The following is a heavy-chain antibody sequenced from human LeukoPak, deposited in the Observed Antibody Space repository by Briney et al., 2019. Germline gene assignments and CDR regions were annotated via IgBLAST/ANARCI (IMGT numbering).Heavy chain of an antibody. V-gene: IGHV3-23*01. Sequence: GGSLRLSCAASGFTFSSYWMSWVRQAPGKGLEWVSTISGSGGSTNYADSVKGRFTISRDNSKNTLYLQLNSLRAEDTAVYYCAKSTSPLYYYYGMDVWGQGTTVTVSS. J-gene: IGHJ6*02. CDR3: AKSTSPLYYYYGMDV. D-gene: IGHD2-2*01. CDR2: ISGSGGST. CDR1: GFTFSSYW.